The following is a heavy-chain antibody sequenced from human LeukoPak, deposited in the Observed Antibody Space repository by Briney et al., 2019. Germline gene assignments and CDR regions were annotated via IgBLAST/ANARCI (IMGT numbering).Heavy chain of an antibody. V-gene: IGHV3-21*01. CDR3: ARDGAKYYYDSSGPDY. Sequence: ARCMTLAWAPSGLSFSSFSTNWDRPAPGDGLGWVSSIRSSSSYIYYADSVKGQFTISRDNAKNSLYLQMNSLRAEDTAVYYCARDGAKYYYDSSGPDYWGQGTLVTVSS. CDR1: GLSFSSFS. D-gene: IGHD3-22*01. CDR2: IRSSSSYI. J-gene: IGHJ4*02.